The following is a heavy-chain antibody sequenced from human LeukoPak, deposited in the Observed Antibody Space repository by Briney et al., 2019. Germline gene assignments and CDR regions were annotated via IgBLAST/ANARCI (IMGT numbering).Heavy chain of an antibody. D-gene: IGHD3-10*01. Sequence: PGGSLRLSCAASGFTFSSYSMTWVRQAPGKGLEWVAFIRFDGTNKFYADSVKGRFTISRDNAKNSLYLQINSLRAEDTAVYYCARASVLLWFGELGIYDYWGQGTLVTVSS. V-gene: IGHV3-30*02. J-gene: IGHJ4*02. CDR3: ARASVLLWFGELGIYDY. CDR2: IRFDGTNK. CDR1: GFTFSSYS.